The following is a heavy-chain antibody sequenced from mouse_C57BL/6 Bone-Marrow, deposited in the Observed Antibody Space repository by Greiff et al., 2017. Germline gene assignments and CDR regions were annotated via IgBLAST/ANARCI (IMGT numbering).Heavy chain of an antibody. Sequence: QVQLKESGPGLVQPSQSLSITCTVSGFSLTSYGVHWVRQSPGKGLEWLGVIWSGGSTDYNAAFISRLSISKDNSKSQVFFKMNSLQADDTAIYYCARNDLPYGSSHWYFDVWGTGTTVTVSS. CDR1: GFSLTSYG. V-gene: IGHV2-2*01. CDR3: ARNDLPYGSSHWYFDV. D-gene: IGHD1-1*01. CDR2: IWSGGST. J-gene: IGHJ1*03.